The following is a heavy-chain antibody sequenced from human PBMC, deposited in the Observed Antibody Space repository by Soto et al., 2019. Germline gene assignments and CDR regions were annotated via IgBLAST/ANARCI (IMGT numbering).Heavy chain of an antibody. J-gene: IGHJ4*02. Sequence: QNTLKESGPTLVKPTQTLTLTCTFSGYSLSTSGVGVGWLRQPPGKALEWLALISWDDDKRYSPSLKSRLTITKYTSKDQVVLTITNMGPVDTPTYYSAHSRQKYDYVWGSYSYFHYRGQGTMVIVFS. V-gene: IGHV2-5*02. CDR3: AHSRQKYDYVWGSYSYFHY. D-gene: IGHD3-16*01. CDR1: GYSLSTSGVG. CDR2: ISWDDDK.